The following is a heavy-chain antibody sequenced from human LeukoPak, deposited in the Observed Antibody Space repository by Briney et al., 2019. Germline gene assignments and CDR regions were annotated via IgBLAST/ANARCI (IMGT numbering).Heavy chain of an antibody. CDR1: GFTFSSYA. V-gene: IGHV3-23*01. CDR3: AGVHTGTNEEEDSGPFHN. CDR2: ISGSGGST. Sequence: PGGSLRLSCAASGFTFSSYALSWVRQAPGKGLEWVSAISGSGGSTYYADSVKGRFTVSRDSSKNTPYLQMNSLTVEDTAVYYCAGVHTGTNEEEDSGPFHNWGQGPPFTVSS. D-gene: IGHD1-26*01. J-gene: IGHJ1*01.